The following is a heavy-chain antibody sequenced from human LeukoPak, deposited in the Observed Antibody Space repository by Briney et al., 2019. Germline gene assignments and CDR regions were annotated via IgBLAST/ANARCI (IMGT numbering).Heavy chain of an antibody. CDR1: GYTFTGYY. CDR3: GRDYYDSSGYYYPKDY. J-gene: IGHJ4*02. D-gene: IGHD3-22*01. V-gene: IGHV1-2*02. Sequence: ASVKVSCKASGYTFTGYYMHWVRQAPGQGLEWMGWINPNSGGTNYAQKFQGRVTMTRDTSISTAYMELSRLRSDDTAVYYCGRDYYDSSGYYYPKDYWGQGTLVTVSS. CDR2: INPNSGGT.